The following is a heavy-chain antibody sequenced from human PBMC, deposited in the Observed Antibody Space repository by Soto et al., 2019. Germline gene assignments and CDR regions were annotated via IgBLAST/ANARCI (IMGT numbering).Heavy chain of an antibody. Sequence: PSETLSLTCAVYGGSFSGYYWSWIRQPPGKGLEWIGEINHSGSTNYNPSLKSRVTISVDTSKNQFSLKLSSVTAADTAVYYCARGLDCSSTSCYRRSYYYWGQGTLVTVSS. V-gene: IGHV4-34*01. D-gene: IGHD2-2*01. CDR3: ARGLDCSSTSCYRRSYYY. J-gene: IGHJ4*02. CDR1: GGSFSGYY. CDR2: INHSGST.